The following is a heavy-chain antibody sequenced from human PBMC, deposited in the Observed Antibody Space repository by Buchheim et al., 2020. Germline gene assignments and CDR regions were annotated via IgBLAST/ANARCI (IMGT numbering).Heavy chain of an antibody. Sequence: QVQLQQWGAGLLKPSETLSLTCAVYGGSFSGYYWSWIRQPPGKGLEWIGDINHSGSTNYNPSLKSRVTISVDTSKKQFSLKLSSVTAADTAVYYCARSFFYYDFWSGPSPGMDVWGQGTT. V-gene: IGHV4-34*01. J-gene: IGHJ6*02. CDR3: ARSFFYYDFWSGPSPGMDV. D-gene: IGHD3-3*01. CDR2: INHSGST. CDR1: GGSFSGYY.